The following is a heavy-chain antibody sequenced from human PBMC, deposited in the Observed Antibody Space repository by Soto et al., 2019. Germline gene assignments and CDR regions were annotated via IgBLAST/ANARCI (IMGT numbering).Heavy chain of an antibody. CDR1: GFTFSSYS. CDR2: ISSSSSYI. J-gene: IGHJ6*02. D-gene: IGHD3-10*01. Sequence: GGSLRLSCAASGFTFSSYSMNWVRQAPGKGLEWVSSISSSSSYIYYADSVKGRFTISRDNSKNSLYLQMNSLRTEDTALYYCAKPSEGSGSYYLSGMDVWGQGTTVTVSS. V-gene: IGHV3-21*04. CDR3: AKPSEGSGSYYLSGMDV.